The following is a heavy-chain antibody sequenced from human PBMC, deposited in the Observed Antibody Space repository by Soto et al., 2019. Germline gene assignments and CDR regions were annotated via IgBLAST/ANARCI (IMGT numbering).Heavy chain of an antibody. Sequence: LRLSCAASGFTFSSYGMHWVRQAPGKGLEWVAVISYDGSNKYYADSVKGRFTISRDNSKNTLYLQMNSLRAEDTAVYYCAKEKNDFWSGGAFDYWGQGTLVTVSS. D-gene: IGHD3-3*01. CDR3: AKEKNDFWSGGAFDY. V-gene: IGHV3-30*18. CDR1: GFTFSSYG. CDR2: ISYDGSNK. J-gene: IGHJ4*02.